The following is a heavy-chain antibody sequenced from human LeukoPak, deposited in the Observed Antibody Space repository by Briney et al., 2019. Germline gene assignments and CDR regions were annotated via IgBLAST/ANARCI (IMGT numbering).Heavy chain of an antibody. CDR2: INFRGGTT. CDR3: AKGEQGVDY. J-gene: IGHJ4*02. V-gene: IGHV3-23*01. CDR1: GFTFSNFA. Sequence: PGGSLRLSCAASGFTFSNFAMSWVRQAPGKGLEWVSSINFRGGTTYYADSVKGRFTISRDNSKNTLYLQMNGLRAEDAAVYYCAKGEQGVDYWGQGTLVTVSS. D-gene: IGHD1/OR15-1a*01.